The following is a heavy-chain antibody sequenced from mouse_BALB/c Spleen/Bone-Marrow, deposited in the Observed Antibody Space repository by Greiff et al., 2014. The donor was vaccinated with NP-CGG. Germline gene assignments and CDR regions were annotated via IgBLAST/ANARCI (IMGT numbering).Heavy chain of an antibody. CDR2: IISGSSTI. V-gene: IGHV5-17*02. CDR3: ARDEDYAMDY. J-gene: IGHJ4*01. CDR1: GFTFSSFG. Sequence: VQLKESGGGLVQPGGSRKLSSAASGFTFSSFGMHWVRQAPEKGLEWVAYIISGSSTIYYADTVKGRFTISRDNPKNTLFLQMTSLRSEDTAMYYCARDEDYAMDYWGQGTSVTVSS.